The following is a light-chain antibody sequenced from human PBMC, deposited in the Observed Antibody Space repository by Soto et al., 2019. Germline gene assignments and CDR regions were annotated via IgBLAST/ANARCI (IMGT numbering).Light chain of an antibody. J-gene: IGKJ5*01. CDR2: GAS. Sequence: EVVMTQSPATLSVSPGERATLSCRASESVRSYLAWYQQKPGQAPRLLIYGASTRATGIPARFSGSGSGTEFTLTIRSLQSEDFEIYYCQQYNNWPPITFGQGTRLEIK. CDR3: QQYNNWPPIT. CDR1: ESVRSY. V-gene: IGKV3-15*01.